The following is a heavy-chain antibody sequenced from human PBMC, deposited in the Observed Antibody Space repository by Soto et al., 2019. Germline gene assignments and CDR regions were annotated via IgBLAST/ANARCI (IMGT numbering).Heavy chain of an antibody. CDR2: ISSSSSTI. Sequence: PGGSLRLSCAASGFTFSSYSMNWVRQAPGKGLEWVSYISSSSSTIYYADSVKGRFTISRDNAKNSLYLQMNSLRDEDTAVYYCATTSGVVVTAIRRDAFDIWGQGTMVTVSS. D-gene: IGHD2-21*02. CDR3: ATTSGVVVTAIRRDAFDI. J-gene: IGHJ3*02. CDR1: GFTFSSYS. V-gene: IGHV3-48*02.